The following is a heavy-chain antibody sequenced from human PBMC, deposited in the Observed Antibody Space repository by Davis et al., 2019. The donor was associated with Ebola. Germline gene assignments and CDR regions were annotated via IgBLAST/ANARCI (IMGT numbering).Heavy chain of an antibody. Sequence: ASVKVSCKASGYRFTSYYMHWVRQAPGQGLEWMGIINPITGGTSYAQNFQVGANMTRDTSTSTVYMELSSLRSEDTAVYYCAREGGRYYDSSGYVFDIWGQGTMVKVSS. D-gene: IGHD3-22*01. CDR1: GYRFTSYY. J-gene: IGHJ3*02. CDR2: INPITGGT. V-gene: IGHV1-46*01. CDR3: AREGGRYYDSSGYVFDI.